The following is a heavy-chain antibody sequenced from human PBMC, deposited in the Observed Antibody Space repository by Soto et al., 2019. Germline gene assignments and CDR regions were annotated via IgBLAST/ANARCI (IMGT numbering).Heavy chain of an antibody. J-gene: IGHJ6*02. D-gene: IGHD3-10*01. CDR3: ARDRVITMVRGVIITAPRGMDV. Sequence: ASVKVSCKASGYTFTSYGISWVRQAPGQGLEWMGWISAYNGNTNYAQKLQGRVTMTTDTSTSTAYMELRSLRSDDTAVYYCARDRVITMVRGVIITAPRGMDVWGQGTTVTVS. CDR1: GYTFTSYG. CDR2: ISAYNGNT. V-gene: IGHV1-18*01.